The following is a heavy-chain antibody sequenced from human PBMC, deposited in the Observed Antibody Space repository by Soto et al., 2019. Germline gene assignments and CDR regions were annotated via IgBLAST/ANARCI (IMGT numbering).Heavy chain of an antibody. CDR3: ASRRVAAAGNSYYYYYYGMDV. CDR1: GFTFSSDS. J-gene: IGHJ6*02. CDR2: ISSSSSYI. Sequence: PGGSLRLSCAASGFTFSSDSMNWVRQAPGKGLEWVSSISSSSSYIYYADSVKGRFTISRDNAKNSLYLQMNSLRAEDTAVYYCASRRVAAAGNSYYYYYYGMDVWGQGTTVTVSS. V-gene: IGHV3-21*01. D-gene: IGHD6-13*01.